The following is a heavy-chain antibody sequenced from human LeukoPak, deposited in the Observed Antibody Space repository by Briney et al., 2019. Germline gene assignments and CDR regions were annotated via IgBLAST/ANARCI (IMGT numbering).Heavy chain of an antibody. V-gene: IGHV4-31*03. J-gene: IGHJ4*02. CDR2: IYYSGST. Sequence: PSETLSLTCTVSGGSISSGGYYWSWIRQHPGKGLEWIGYIYYSGSTYYNPSLKSRVTISVDTSRNQFSLKLSSVTAADTAVYYCAREAEWASSWVDYWGQGTLVTVSS. D-gene: IGHD6-13*01. CDR3: AREAEWASSWVDY. CDR1: GGSISSGGYY.